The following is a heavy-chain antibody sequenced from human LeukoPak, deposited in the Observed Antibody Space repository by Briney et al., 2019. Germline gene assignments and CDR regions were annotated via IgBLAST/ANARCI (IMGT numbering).Heavy chain of an antibody. CDR2: INHSGST. Sequence: SETLSLTCAVYGGSFSGYYWSWIRQPPGKGLEWIGEINHSGSTNYNPSLKSRVTISVDTSKNQFSLKLCSVTAADTAVYYCARERPRPDAFDIWGQGTMVTVSS. CDR1: GGSFSGYY. V-gene: IGHV4-34*01. J-gene: IGHJ3*02. D-gene: IGHD6-6*01. CDR3: ARERPRPDAFDI.